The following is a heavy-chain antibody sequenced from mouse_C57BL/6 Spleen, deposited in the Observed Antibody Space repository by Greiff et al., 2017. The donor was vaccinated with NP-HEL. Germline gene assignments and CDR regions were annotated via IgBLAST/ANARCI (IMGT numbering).Heavy chain of an antibody. CDR1: GFNIKDYY. CDR3: TFYYDCAYYYAMDY. Sequence: EVQLQQSGAELVRPGASVKLSCTASGFNIKDYYMHWVKQRPEQGLEWIGRIDPEDGDPEYAPKFQGKATMTADTSSNTAYLQLSRLTSEDTAVYFCTFYYDCAYYYAMDYWGQGTSVTVSS. J-gene: IGHJ4*01. D-gene: IGHD2-4*01. V-gene: IGHV14-1*01. CDR2: IDPEDGDP.